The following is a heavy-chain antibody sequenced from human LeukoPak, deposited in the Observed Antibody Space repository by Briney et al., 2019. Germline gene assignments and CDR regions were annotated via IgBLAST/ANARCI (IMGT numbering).Heavy chain of an antibody. V-gene: IGHV3-74*01. D-gene: IGHD3-10*01. CDR2: INSDGSTT. CDR1: GFTLSTYW. CDR3: AKNYASGRGVPYAMDV. J-gene: IGHJ6*02. Sequence: PGGSLRLSCAASGFTLSTYWMHWVRQAPGKGLVWISRINSDGSTTTYADSVKGRFTISRDNAKNTLFLQMNSLRAEDTAVYYCAKNYASGRGVPYAMDVWGQGTTVTVAS.